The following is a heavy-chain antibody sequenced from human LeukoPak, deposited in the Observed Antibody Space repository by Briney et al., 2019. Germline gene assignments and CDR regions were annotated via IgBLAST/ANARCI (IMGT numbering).Heavy chain of an antibody. CDR2: IYYSGRS. J-gene: IGHJ4*02. CDR1: GGSISSYY. Sequence: SSETLSLTCTVSGGSISSYYWSWIRQPPGKGLEWIGNIYYSGRSYYNPSLKNRVTISVDTSKNQFSLMLTSVTAADAAVYYCASIGVNYYSWFDYWGQGTQVTVSS. CDR3: ASIGVNYYSWFDY. V-gene: IGHV4-59*04. D-gene: IGHD3-10*01.